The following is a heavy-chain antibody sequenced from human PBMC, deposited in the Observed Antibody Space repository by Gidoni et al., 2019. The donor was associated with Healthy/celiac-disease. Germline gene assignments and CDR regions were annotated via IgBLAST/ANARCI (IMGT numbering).Heavy chain of an antibody. V-gene: IGHV4-59*01. Sequence: QAQLQESGPGLAKPSETLSLTCTVSGGSISSYSWSWIRPPPGKGLEWIGYIYCSGSTNYNPSLKSRVTISVDTSKNQFSLKLSSVTAADTAVYYCARGFWGSSSYYYGMDVWGQGTTVTVSS. D-gene: IGHD6-6*01. CDR2: IYCSGST. J-gene: IGHJ6*02. CDR1: GGSISSYS. CDR3: ARGFWGSSSYYYGMDV.